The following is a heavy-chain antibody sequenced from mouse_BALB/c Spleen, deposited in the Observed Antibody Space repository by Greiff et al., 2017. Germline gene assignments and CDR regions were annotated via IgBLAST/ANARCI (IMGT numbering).Heavy chain of an antibody. CDR1: GFTFSSFG. CDR3: ARSPYYYGSSLYAMDY. CDR2: ISSGSSTI. J-gene: IGHJ4*01. D-gene: IGHD1-1*01. V-gene: IGHV5-17*02. Sequence: EVQRVESGGGLVQPGGSRKLSCAASGFTFSSFGMHWVRQAPEKGLEWVAYISSGSSTIYYADTVKGRFTISRDNPKNTLFLQMTSLRSEDTAMYYCARSPYYYGSSLYAMDYWGQGTSVTVSS.